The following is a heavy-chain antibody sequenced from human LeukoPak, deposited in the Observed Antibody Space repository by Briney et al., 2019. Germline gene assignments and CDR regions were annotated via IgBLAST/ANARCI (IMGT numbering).Heavy chain of an antibody. CDR3: AGDLEQLERHGDFDY. CDR2: INPNSGGT. CDR1: GYTFTGYY. Sequence: ASVKVSCKASGYTFTGYYMHWVRQAPGQGLEWMGWINPNSGGTNYAQKFQGRVTMTRDTSISTAYMELSRLRSDDTAVYYCAGDLEQLERHGDFDYWGQGTLVTVSS. V-gene: IGHV1-2*02. D-gene: IGHD1-1*01. J-gene: IGHJ4*02.